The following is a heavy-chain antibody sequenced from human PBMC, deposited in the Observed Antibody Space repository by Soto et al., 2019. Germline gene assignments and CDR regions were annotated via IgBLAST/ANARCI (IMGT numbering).Heavy chain of an antibody. J-gene: IGHJ5*02. D-gene: IGHD3-3*01. CDR3: ARKRVVNEYNWFDP. CDR1: GGTFSSYA. CDR2: IIPIFGTA. V-gene: IGHV1-69*01. Sequence: QVQLVQSGGEVKKPGSSVKVSGKAYGGTFSSYAISWVREAPGQGLEWMGGIIPIFGTANYAQKFQGRVTITADESTSTAYMELSSLRSEDTAVYYCARKRVVNEYNWFDPWGQGTLVTVSS.